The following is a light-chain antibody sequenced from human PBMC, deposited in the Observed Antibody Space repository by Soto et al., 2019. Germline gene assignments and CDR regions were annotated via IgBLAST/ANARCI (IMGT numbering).Light chain of an antibody. CDR2: KAS. CDR3: QHCNSYSEA. Sequence: DIQMTQSPSTLSGSVGYRVTITCRASQTISSWLAWYQQKPGKAPKLLIYKASTLTSGVPSRFSGSGSGTEFTLTISSLQPDDFATYYCQHCNSYSEAFGQGTKVELK. J-gene: IGKJ1*01. V-gene: IGKV1-5*03. CDR1: QTISSW.